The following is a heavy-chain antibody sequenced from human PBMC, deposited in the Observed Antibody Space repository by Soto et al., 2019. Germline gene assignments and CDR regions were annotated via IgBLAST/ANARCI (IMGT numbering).Heavy chain of an antibody. D-gene: IGHD2-8*01. Sequence: SQTLSLTCAISGDSVSTNSATWDRIRQSPSRGLEWLGRTYYRSKWDYDYAASVKGRININPDTSNNQVSLHLDSVTPDDTAVYYCARLIGNSWLDSWGQGTLVTVS. J-gene: IGHJ5*01. CDR1: GDSVSTNSAT. CDR2: TYYRSKWDY. V-gene: IGHV6-1*01. CDR3: ARLIGNSWLDS.